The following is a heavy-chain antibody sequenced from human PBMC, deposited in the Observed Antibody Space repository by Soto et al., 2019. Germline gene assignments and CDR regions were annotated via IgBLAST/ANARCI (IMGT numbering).Heavy chain of an antibody. CDR3: AGGTDGKKVAY. D-gene: IGHD5-12*01. Sequence: SETLSLTCTVYGGSFSGHYWSWIRQAPGKGLEWIGEINHTGSTNYNPSLKSRVIMSVDTSKNQLSLMVNSVTAADTAVYYCAGGTDGKKVAYWGQGALVTVSS. CDR1: GGSFSGHY. V-gene: IGHV4-34*01. CDR2: INHTGST. J-gene: IGHJ4*02.